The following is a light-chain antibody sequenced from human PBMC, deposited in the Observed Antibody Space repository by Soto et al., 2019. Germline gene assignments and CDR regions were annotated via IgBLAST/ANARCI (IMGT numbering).Light chain of an antibody. V-gene: IGKV3-11*01. CDR3: QQRSNWPT. CDR2: DAS. CDR1: QSVSRY. J-gene: IGKJ1*01. Sequence: IVLTQSPATLALSPGERATLSCRASQSVSRYLAWYQQKPGQAPRLLIYDASNRAAGIPTRFSGSGSGTDFPLTISSLEPEDFAVYYCQQRSNWPTFGQGTKVEIK.